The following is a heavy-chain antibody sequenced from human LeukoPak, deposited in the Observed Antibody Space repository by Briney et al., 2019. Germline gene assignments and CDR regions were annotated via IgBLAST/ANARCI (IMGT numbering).Heavy chain of an antibody. V-gene: IGHV4-59*01. CDR1: GGSISSYY. CDR3: AGDPSLTL. CDR2: MYYSGSS. J-gene: IGHJ4*02. Sequence: SETLSLTCTVSGGSISSYYWSWIRQPPGKGLEWIGYMYYSGSSNYNPSLKSRVIISVDTSKNQFSLKLSSVTASDTAVYFCAGDPSLTLWGQGTLVTASS.